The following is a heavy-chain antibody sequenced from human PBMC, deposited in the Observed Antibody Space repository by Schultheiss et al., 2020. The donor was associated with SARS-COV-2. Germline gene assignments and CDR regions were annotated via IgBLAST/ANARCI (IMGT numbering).Heavy chain of an antibody. CDR3: AKDLNYYDSSGYYLNYYYYGMDV. D-gene: IGHD3-22*01. Sequence: GGSLRLSCAASGFTFSSYAMHWVRQAPGKGLEWVAVISYDGSNKYYADSVKGRFTISRDNSKSTLYLQMNSLRAEDTAVYYCAKDLNYYDSSGYYLNYYYYGMDVWGQGTTVTVSS. CDR2: ISYDGSNK. V-gene: IGHV3-30-3*01. CDR1: GFTFSSYA. J-gene: IGHJ6*02.